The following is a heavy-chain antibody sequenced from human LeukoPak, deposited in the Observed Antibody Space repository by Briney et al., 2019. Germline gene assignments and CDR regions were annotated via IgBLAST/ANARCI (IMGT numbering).Heavy chain of an antibody. Sequence: SVKVSCKASGGTFSSYAISWVRQAPGQGLEWMGRIIPIFGTANYAQKFQGRVTITTDESTSTAYMGLSSLRSEDTAVYYCARCWVTGDVVLDYWGQGTLVTVSS. CDR1: GGTFSSYA. J-gene: IGHJ4*02. D-gene: IGHD7-27*01. V-gene: IGHV1-69*05. CDR2: IIPIFGTA. CDR3: ARCWVTGDVVLDY.